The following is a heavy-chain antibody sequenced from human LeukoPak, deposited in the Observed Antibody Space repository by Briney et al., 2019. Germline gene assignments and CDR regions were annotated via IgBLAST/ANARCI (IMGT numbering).Heavy chain of an antibody. CDR3: AKGSVGNADFAS. Sequence: GGSLRLSCAASGFTFISYAMSWVRQAPGKGLEWVSSIIVSGTTYYADSVKGRFTISRDSFRGTLFLQMDSLRVEDTAVYFCAKGSVGNADFASWGQGALVTVSS. D-gene: IGHD6-25*01. J-gene: IGHJ4*02. CDR1: GFTFISYA. V-gene: IGHV3-23*01. CDR2: IIVSGTT.